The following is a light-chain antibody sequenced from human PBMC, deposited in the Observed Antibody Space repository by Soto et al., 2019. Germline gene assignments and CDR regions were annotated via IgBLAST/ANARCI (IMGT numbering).Light chain of an antibody. CDR3: MQALQTPVT. J-gene: IGKJ5*01. V-gene: IGKV2-28*01. CDR2: LGS. Sequence: DIVMTQSPLSLPVTPGEPASISCRSSQSLLHRNGYNYLDWYLQKPGQSPQLMIYLGSNRASGVPDRFSGSGSGTDLTLKISRVEAEDVGVYYCMQALQTPVTFGQGTRLEIK. CDR1: QSLLHRNGYNY.